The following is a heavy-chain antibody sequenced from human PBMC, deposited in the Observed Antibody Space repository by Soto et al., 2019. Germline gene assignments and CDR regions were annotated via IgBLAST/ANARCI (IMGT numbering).Heavy chain of an antibody. CDR1: GFTVSSNY. Sequence: GGSLRLSCAASGFTVSSNYMSWVRQAPGKGLEWVSVIYSSGSTYYADSVKGRFTISRDNSKNTLYLQMNSLRAEDTAVYYCASIKNYDFWSGYFPYYYYYYMDVWGKGTTVTVSS. J-gene: IGHJ6*03. D-gene: IGHD3-3*01. CDR2: IYSSGST. CDR3: ASIKNYDFWSGYFPYYYYYYMDV. V-gene: IGHV3-66*01.